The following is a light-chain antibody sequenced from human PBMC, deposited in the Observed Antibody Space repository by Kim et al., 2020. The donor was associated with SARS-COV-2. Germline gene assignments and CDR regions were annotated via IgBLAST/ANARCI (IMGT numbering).Light chain of an antibody. Sequence: GQSITISCSGTSSDVGNSNYISWYQQHPDKVPKLMIYDVSHRPSGVSTRFSGSKSGNTASLTISGLQAEDEATYFCSSYTSSSTLVFGGGTKVTVL. J-gene: IGLJ2*01. CDR3: SSYTSSSTLV. CDR2: DVS. CDR1: SSDVGNSNY. V-gene: IGLV2-14*03.